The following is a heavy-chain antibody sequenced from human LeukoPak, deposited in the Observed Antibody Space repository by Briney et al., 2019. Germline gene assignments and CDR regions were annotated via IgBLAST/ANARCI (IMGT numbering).Heavy chain of an antibody. Sequence: SETLSLTCTVSGGSISSSIYYWGWIRQPPGKGLEWIGSIYYSGSTYYSPSLKSRVTISVDTSKNQFSLKLSSVTAADTAVYYCASAHYDSSGYYFDYWGQGTLVTVSS. CDR1: GGSISSSIYY. D-gene: IGHD3-22*01. CDR3: ASAHYDSSGYYFDY. V-gene: IGHV4-39*07. CDR2: IYYSGST. J-gene: IGHJ4*02.